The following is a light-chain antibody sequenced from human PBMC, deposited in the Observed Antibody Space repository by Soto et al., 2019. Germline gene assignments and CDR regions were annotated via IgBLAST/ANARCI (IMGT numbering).Light chain of an antibody. J-gene: IGKJ1*01. CDR3: QQYSNWPRT. Sequence: EIVMTQSPATLSVSPGERATLSCRAGQSISNNLAWYQQKPGQAPRLLIYGASTRATGIPARFTGSGSGTEFTLTISSLQREDFAVYYCQQYSNWPRTFGQGTKV. V-gene: IGKV3-15*01. CDR2: GAS. CDR1: QSISNN.